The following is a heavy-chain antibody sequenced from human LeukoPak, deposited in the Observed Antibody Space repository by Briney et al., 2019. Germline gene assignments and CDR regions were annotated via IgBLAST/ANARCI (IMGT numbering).Heavy chain of an antibody. CDR2: FDPEDGET. J-gene: IGHJ4*02. Sequence: ASVKVSCKVSGYTLTELSMHWVRQAPGKGLEWMGGFDPEDGETIYAQKFQGRVTMTEDTSTDTAYMELSSLRSEDTAVYYCATVYHYDSSGYHQFDYWGQGTLVTVSS. D-gene: IGHD3-22*01. CDR1: GYTLTELS. CDR3: ATVYHYDSSGYHQFDY. V-gene: IGHV1-24*01.